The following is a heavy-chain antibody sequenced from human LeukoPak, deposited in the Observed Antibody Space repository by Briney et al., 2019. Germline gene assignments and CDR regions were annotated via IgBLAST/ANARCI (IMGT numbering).Heavy chain of an antibody. Sequence: SETLSLTCTVSRGSVSSSTYYWSWVRQPPGKGLGWIASVYYTGSTYYNPPLKSRVTISLDMSKNEFFLTMTSVTAADTAVYFCTAEKNGSPHYWGQGTQVTVSS. CDR2: VYYTGST. J-gene: IGHJ4*02. V-gene: IGHV4-39*07. CDR3: TAEKNGSPHY. D-gene: IGHD2-8*01. CDR1: RGSVSSSTYY.